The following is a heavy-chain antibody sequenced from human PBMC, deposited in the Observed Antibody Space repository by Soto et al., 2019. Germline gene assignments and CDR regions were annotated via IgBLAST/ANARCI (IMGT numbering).Heavy chain of an antibody. CDR3: ARLGRYCSSTSCYINYYGMDV. J-gene: IGHJ6*02. D-gene: IGHD2-2*02. V-gene: IGHV1-3*01. Sequence: QVQLVQSGAEVKKPGASVKVSCKASGYTFTSYAMHWVRQAPGQRLEWMGWINAGNGNTKYSQKFQGRVTITRDASASPAYMELSSLRSEDTAVYYCARLGRYCSSTSCYINYYGMDVWGQGTTVTVSS. CDR1: GYTFTSYA. CDR2: INAGNGNT.